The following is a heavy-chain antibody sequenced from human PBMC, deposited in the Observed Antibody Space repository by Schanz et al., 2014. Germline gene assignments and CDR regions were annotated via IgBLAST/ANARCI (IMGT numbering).Heavy chain of an antibody. CDR3: ARVQDDILTVSEYYYGMDV. V-gene: IGHV1-69*09. D-gene: IGHD3-9*01. CDR2: IIPILGIA. J-gene: IGHJ6*02. CDR1: GGTFSSFG. Sequence: QMQLVQSGAELRKPGSSVKVSCKASGGTFSSFGINWVRQAPGQGLEWMGRIIPILGIANYAQKFQGRVTITADRSTSTAYMELTSLRSDDTAVYYCARVQDDILTVSEYYYGMDVWGQGTTVTVSS.